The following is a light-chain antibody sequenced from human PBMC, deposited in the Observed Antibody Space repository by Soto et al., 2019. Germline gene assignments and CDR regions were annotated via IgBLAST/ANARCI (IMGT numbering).Light chain of an antibody. CDR3: QVSGCAPGS. V-gene: IGKV3-20*01. Sequence: GLWMSPDTLSLYQGESATLSCRAGQGVTSSRLAWYQKKPGQSARLLIYLASSRASGIPERFSGSGSGTYVTLPISRLEPEDVVLYFSQVSGCAPGSFAQGTKVDIK. J-gene: IGKJ1*01. CDR1: QGVTSSR. CDR2: LAS.